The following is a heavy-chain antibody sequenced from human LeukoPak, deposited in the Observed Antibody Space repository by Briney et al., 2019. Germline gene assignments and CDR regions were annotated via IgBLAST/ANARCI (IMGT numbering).Heavy chain of an antibody. J-gene: IGHJ6*02. D-gene: IGHD6-19*01. CDR2: IWYDGSQQ. CDR1: GFTFSSYA. V-gene: IGHV3-33*08. Sequence: GGSLRLSCAASGFTFSSYAMSWVRQAPGKGLEWVAVIWYDGSQQNYADSMKGRFTISRDNSKSTLYLQMISPRAEDTAVYYCATVRRGSSGWYADVWGQGTTVTVSS. CDR3: ATVRRGSSGWYADV.